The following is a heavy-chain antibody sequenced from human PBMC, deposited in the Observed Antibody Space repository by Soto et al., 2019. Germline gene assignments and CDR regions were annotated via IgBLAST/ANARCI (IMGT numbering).Heavy chain of an antibody. CDR1: GFTFSRHA. D-gene: IGHD3-3*01. J-gene: IGHJ5*01. V-gene: IGHV3-30*04. Sequence: GGSLRLSCAASGFTFSRHAIHWVRLTPGRGLEWVLAISRDGSYIYYTDSVKGRFTVSRDNSKNTVFVQMNRLIPDDTALYFCARTRNGGVADSFDSWGQGTRVTVSS. CDR3: ARTRNGGVADSFDS. CDR2: ISRDGSYI.